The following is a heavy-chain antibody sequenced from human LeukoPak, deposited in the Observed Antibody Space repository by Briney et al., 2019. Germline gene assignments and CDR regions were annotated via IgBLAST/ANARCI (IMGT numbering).Heavy chain of an antibody. Sequence: GGSLRLSCAASGFTFSSYAMSWVRQAPGKGLEWVAVISYDGSNKYYADSVKGRFTISRDNSKNTLYLQMNSLRAEDTAVYYCARDIPRLGELSPDYWGQGTLVTVSS. CDR2: ISYDGSNK. V-gene: IGHV3-30-3*01. D-gene: IGHD3-16*02. CDR3: ARDIPRLGELSPDY. CDR1: GFTFSSYA. J-gene: IGHJ4*02.